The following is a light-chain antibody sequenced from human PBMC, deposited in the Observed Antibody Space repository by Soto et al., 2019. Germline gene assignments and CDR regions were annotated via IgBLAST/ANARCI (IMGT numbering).Light chain of an antibody. Sequence: QSALTQPRSVSGSPGQSVTISCTGTSSDVGGYNYVSWYQHHPGKAPKLMIYDVSKRPSGVPDRFSGSKSGNTASLTISGLQAEDEADYYCCSFSGSPYVFGPGTKVTVL. J-gene: IGLJ1*01. CDR3: CSFSGSPYV. V-gene: IGLV2-11*01. CDR2: DVS. CDR1: SSDVGGYNY.